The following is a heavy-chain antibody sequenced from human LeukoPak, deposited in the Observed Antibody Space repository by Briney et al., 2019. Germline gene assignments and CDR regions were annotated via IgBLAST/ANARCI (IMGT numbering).Heavy chain of an antibody. CDR1: GFTFSSSP. Sequence: PGGSLRLSCAASGFTFSSSPMSWGRQAPGKGLEWVSGISDSGANTYYADSVKGRFTLSRDNSKNTLYLQMNSLRAEDTAVYYCAKDRTSSPAGYWGQGTLVTVSS. J-gene: IGHJ4*02. CDR2: ISDSGANT. CDR3: AKDRTSSPAGY. D-gene: IGHD6-13*01. V-gene: IGHV3-23*01.